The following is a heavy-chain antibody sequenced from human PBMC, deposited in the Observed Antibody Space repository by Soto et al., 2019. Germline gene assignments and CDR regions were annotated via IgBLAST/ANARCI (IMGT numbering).Heavy chain of an antibody. D-gene: IGHD6-6*01. J-gene: IGHJ4*02. CDR2: IIPIFGTA. V-gene: IGHV1-69*06. Sequence: QVQLVQSGAEVKKPGSSVKVSCKASGGTFSSYAISWVRQAPGQGLEWMGGIIPIFGTANYAQKFQGRVTITADKSTSTASMELSSLRSEDTAVYSCARVSIAARDFDYWGQGTLVTVSS. CDR3: ARVSIAARDFDY. CDR1: GGTFSSYA.